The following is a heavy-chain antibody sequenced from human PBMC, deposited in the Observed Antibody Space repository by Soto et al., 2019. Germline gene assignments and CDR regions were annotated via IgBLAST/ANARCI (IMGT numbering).Heavy chain of an antibody. CDR1: GFTFSSYS. Sequence: EVQVVESGGGLVKPGGSLRLSCAGSGFTFSSYSMNWVRQAPGKGLEWVSSISRSSNYIYYADSVKGRFTISRDNAKNSLYLQMNSLRADDTAVYYCTRGWLQGYDVFDIWGQGTMVTVSS. V-gene: IGHV3-21*01. J-gene: IGHJ3*02. CDR3: TRGWLQGYDVFDI. D-gene: IGHD5-12*01. CDR2: ISRSSNYI.